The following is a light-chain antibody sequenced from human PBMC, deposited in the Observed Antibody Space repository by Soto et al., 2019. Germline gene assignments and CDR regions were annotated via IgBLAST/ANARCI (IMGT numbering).Light chain of an antibody. J-gene: IGKJ4*01. CDR1: PSLLYSSHNKNY. Sequence: DIVMTQSPDSLAVSLGERATINCKSSPSLLYSSHNKNYLAWYQKKPGQPPKLLIYWASTRESGVPDRLGVSGSGTDFTLTISSLQAEDVALAADQQDYSTPLTVGGGTKVEI. CDR3: QQDYSTPLT. V-gene: IGKV4-1*01. CDR2: WAS.